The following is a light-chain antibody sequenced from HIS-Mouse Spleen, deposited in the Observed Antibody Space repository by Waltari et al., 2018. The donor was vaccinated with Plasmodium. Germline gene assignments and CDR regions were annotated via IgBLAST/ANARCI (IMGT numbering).Light chain of an antibody. CDR3: CSYAGSSTFV. Sequence: QSALTQPASVSGSPGQSITIPCTGISSDVGSYNLVSWYQQHPGKAPKLRIYEGSKRPSGVSNRCAGDKPGKTASLTISGLQAEEEADYYCCSYAGSSTFVFGGGTKLTVL. J-gene: IGLJ3*02. V-gene: IGLV2-23*03. CDR1: SSDVGSYNL. CDR2: EGS.